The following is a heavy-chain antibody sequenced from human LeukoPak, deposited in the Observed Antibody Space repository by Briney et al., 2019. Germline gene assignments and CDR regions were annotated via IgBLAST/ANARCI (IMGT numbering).Heavy chain of an antibody. CDR1: GYTFTSYY. CDR3: ARSMIRGVTYYFDY. J-gene: IGHJ4*02. D-gene: IGHD3-10*01. V-gene: IGHV1-46*01. CDR2: INPSGDST. Sequence: ASVKVSCKASGYTFTSYYIHWVRQAPGQGLEWMGVINPSGDSTSYAQKFQGRVTMTRDTSTSTVYMELSSLRSEDTAAHYCARSMIRGVTYYFDYWGQGTLVTVSS.